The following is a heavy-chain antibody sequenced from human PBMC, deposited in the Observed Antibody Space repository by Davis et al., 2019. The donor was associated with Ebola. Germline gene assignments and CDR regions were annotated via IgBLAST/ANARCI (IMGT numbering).Heavy chain of an antibody. J-gene: IGHJ4*02. CDR3: ARDQFVSSWYQPSDY. CDR1: GYTFTGYY. Sequence: ASVTVSCKASGYTFTGYYMHWVRQAPGQGLEWMGWINPNSGGTNYAQKFQGRVTMTRDTSISTAYMELSRLRSDDTAVYYCARDQFVSSWYQPSDYWGQGTLVTVSS. CDR2: INPNSGGT. V-gene: IGHV1-2*02. D-gene: IGHD6-13*01.